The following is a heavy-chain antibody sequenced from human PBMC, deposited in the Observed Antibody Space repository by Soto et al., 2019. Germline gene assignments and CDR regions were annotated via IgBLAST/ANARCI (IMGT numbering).Heavy chain of an antibody. CDR3: ARDLARPPIPYYYGMDV. CDR1: GFTFSSYA. Sequence: GGSLRLSCAASGFTFSSYAMHWVRQAPGKGLEWVAVISYDGSNKYYADSVKGRFTISRDNSKNTLYLQMNSLRAEDTAVYYCARDLARPPIPYYYGMDVWGQGTTVTVSS. D-gene: IGHD2-21*01. J-gene: IGHJ6*02. CDR2: ISYDGSNK. V-gene: IGHV3-30-3*01.